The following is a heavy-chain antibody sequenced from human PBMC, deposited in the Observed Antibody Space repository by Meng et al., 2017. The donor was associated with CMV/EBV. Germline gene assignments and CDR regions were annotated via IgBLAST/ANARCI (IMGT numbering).Heavy chain of an antibody. CDR2: IIPIFGTA. D-gene: IGHD1-20*01. Sequence: VQVVQSWAGVKKPGSSVKVSCKASGGTFSSYAISWVRQSPGQGLEWMGGIIPIFGTANYAQKFQGRVTITADESTSTAYMELSSLRSEDTAVYYCASVTGIGWWYFDLWGRGTLVTVSS. J-gene: IGHJ2*01. CDR3: ASVTGIGWWYFDL. CDR1: GGTFSSYA. V-gene: IGHV1-69*01.